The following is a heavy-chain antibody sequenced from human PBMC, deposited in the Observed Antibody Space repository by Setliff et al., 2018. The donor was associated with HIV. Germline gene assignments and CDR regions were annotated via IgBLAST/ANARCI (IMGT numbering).Heavy chain of an antibody. V-gene: IGHV1-24*01. Sequence: ASVKVSCKVSGNTLSEIYIHWVRQAPGKGLEWIGGFNPEDGETIYARKFQVRVTLTEDTSTDTAYMELSRLKSDDTAVYYCARGATTAGLIDYWGQGTLVTVSS. CDR2: FNPEDGET. CDR1: GNTLSEIY. D-gene: IGHD4-4*01. CDR3: ARGATTAGLIDY. J-gene: IGHJ4*02.